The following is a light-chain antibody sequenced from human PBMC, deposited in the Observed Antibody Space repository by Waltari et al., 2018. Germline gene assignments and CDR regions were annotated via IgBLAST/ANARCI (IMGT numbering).Light chain of an antibody. CDR3: QTWDRRIPI. J-gene: IGLJ2*01. CDR1: NMGDKF. CDR2: ENR. V-gene: IGLV3-1*01. Sequence: SYELTQCPSVSASPGLTATITRSGENMGDKFVSWYQQKPGQSPILVTFENRRRPLVVPERFSGSNSGNTATLTISGTQSLDEADYYCQTWDRRIPIFGGGTKLTVL.